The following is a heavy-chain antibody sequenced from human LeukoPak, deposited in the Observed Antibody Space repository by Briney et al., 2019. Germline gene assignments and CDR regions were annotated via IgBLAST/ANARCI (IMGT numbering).Heavy chain of an antibody. V-gene: IGHV3-66*01. D-gene: IGHD3-10*01. CDR2: IYSGGST. CDR1: GFTVSSNY. CDR3: AKRGYYYGSGSYYRGNDY. Sequence: GGSLRLSCAASGFTVSSNYMSWVRQAPGKGLEWVSVIYSGGSTYYADSVKGRFTISRDNSKNTLYLQMNSLRAEDTAVYYCAKRGYYYGSGSYYRGNDYWGQGTLVTVSS. J-gene: IGHJ4*02.